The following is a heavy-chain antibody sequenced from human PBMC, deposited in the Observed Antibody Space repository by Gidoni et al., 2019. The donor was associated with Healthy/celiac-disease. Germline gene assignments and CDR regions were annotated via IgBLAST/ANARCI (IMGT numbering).Heavy chain of an antibody. Sequence: EVQLVESGGGLVQPGRSLRLSCAASGFTFDDYAMHWVRQAPGKGLEWVSGISWNSGSIGYADSVKGRFTISRDNAKNSLYLQMNSLRAEDTALYYCAKDIYGGNAFDYWGQGTLVTVSS. CDR1: GFTFDDYA. CDR3: AKDIYGGNAFDY. J-gene: IGHJ4*02. V-gene: IGHV3-9*01. CDR2: ISWNSGSI. D-gene: IGHD2-15*01.